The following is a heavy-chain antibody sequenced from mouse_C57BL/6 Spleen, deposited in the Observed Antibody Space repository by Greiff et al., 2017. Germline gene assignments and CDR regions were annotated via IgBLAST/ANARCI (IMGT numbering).Heavy chain of an antibody. CDR1: GFTFSDYG. V-gene: IGHV5-17*01. Sequence: DVQLVESGGGLVKPGGSLKLSCAASGFTFSDYGMHWVRRAPEKGLEWVAYISSGSSTIYYADTVKGRFTISRDNAKNTLFLQMTSLRSEDTAMYYCARPYYDYLYYFDYWGQGTTLTVSS. J-gene: IGHJ2*01. D-gene: IGHD2-4*01. CDR2: ISSGSSTI. CDR3: ARPYYDYLYYFDY.